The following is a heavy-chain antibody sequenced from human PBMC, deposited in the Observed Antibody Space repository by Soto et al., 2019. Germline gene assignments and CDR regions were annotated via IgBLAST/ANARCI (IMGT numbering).Heavy chain of an antibody. J-gene: IGHJ6*02. CDR3: ARDLRSKEIPPYGSHYGMDV. Sequence: GGSLRLSCAASGFTFSDYYVSWIRQAPGKGLEWVSYISSSGSTIYYADSVKGRFTISRDNAKNTLYLQMNSLRAEDTAVYYCARDLRSKEIPPYGSHYGMDVWGQGTTVTVSS. CDR2: ISSSGSTI. D-gene: IGHD3-10*01. CDR1: GFTFSDYY. V-gene: IGHV3-11*04.